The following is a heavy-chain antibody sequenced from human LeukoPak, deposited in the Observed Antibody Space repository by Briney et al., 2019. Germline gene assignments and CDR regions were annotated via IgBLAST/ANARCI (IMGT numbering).Heavy chain of an antibody. CDR1: GGSISSYY. CDR2: IYYSGST. V-gene: IGHV4-59*01. Sequence: SETLSLTCTVSGGSISSYYWSWIRQPPRKGLEWIGYIYYSGSTNYNPSLKSRVTISVDTSKNQFSLKLSSVTAADTAVYYCARGVVVSWFDPWGQGTLVTVSS. D-gene: IGHD2-2*01. J-gene: IGHJ5*02. CDR3: ARGVVVSWFDP.